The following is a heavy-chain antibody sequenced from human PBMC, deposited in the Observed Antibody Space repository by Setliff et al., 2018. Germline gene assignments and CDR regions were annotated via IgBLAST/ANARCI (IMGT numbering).Heavy chain of an antibody. CDR2: IHYRGTT. V-gene: IGHV4-39*01. Sequence: TSETLSLTCTVSGASISSGTYYWAWIRQPPGKGLEWIGRIHYRGTTYSNASLASRLTISVDTAKKQFSLKLTSVTAADTALYYCARTGTYRYFDYWGQGTRVTVSS. CDR3: ARTGTYRYFDY. J-gene: IGHJ4*02. D-gene: IGHD1-1*01. CDR1: GASISSGTYY.